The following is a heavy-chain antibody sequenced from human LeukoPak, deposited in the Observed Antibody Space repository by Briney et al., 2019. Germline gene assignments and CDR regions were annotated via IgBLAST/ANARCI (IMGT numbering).Heavy chain of an antibody. CDR3: AKGPDHDYIWGTYRYIDY. J-gene: IGHJ4*02. D-gene: IGHD3-16*02. Sequence: GGSLRLSCAASGFTFNSYGMHWVRQAPGKRLEWVTFIRYDGSNKYYADSVKGRFTISRDNSKNTLYLPMKRLRAEDTAVYYCAKGPDHDYIWGTYRYIDYWGQGTLVTVSS. V-gene: IGHV3-30*02. CDR1: GFTFNSYG. CDR2: IRYDGSNK.